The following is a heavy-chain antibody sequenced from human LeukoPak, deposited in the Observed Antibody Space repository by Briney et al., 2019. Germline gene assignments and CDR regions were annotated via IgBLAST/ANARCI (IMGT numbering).Heavy chain of an antibody. CDR2: IYNSGST. CDR3: ARDHIAARSFDY. CDR1: GGSITSYY. V-gene: IGHV4-59*12. D-gene: IGHD6-6*01. Sequence: SETLSLTCVVSGGSITSYYWSWIRQSPGKGLEWIGKIYNSGSTNYNPSLKSRVTISVDRSKNQFSLKLSSVTAADTAVYYCARDHIAARSFDYWGQGTLVTVSS. J-gene: IGHJ4*02.